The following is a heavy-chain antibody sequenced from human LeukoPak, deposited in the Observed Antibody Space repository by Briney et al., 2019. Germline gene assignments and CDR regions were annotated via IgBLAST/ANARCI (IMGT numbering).Heavy chain of an antibody. V-gene: IGHV3-74*01. CDR1: GFIFSNYW. CDR3: ARQLGSCSGGRCYFDF. D-gene: IGHD2-15*01. Sequence: GGSLRLSCAASGFIFSNYWMHWVRQVPGTGLVWVSRINSDGSSTHYADSVKGRFTISRDNAKNTLYLQMNSLRVGDTAVYYCARQLGSCSGGRCYFDFWGQGTLVTVSS. J-gene: IGHJ4*02. CDR2: INSDGSST.